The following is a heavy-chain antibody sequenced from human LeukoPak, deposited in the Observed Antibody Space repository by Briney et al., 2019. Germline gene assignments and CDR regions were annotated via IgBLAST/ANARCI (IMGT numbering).Heavy chain of an antibody. CDR1: GYTFTSYY. CDR3: ARGSGLLFQH. D-gene: IGHD2-15*01. V-gene: IGHV1-18*04. Sequence: ASVKVSCKASGYTFTSYYMHWVRQAPGQGLEWMGWINAGYGNTKYSQKLQGRVTMTTDTSTSTAYMELRSLRSDDTAVYYCARGSGLLFQHWGQGTLVTVSS. J-gene: IGHJ1*01. CDR2: INAGYGNT.